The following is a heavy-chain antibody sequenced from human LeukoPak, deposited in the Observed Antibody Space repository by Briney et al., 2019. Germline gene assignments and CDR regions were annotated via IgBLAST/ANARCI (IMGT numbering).Heavy chain of an antibody. Sequence: MTGGSLRLSCAASGFTFSSYSMNWVRQAPGKGLEWVSSISSSSSYIYYADSVKGRFTISRDNAKNSLYLQLNSLRAEDTAVYYCARAFIAAADYYYYYYLDVWGKGTTVTVSS. CDR3: ARAFIAAADYYYYYYLDV. CDR1: GFTFSSYS. CDR2: ISSSSSYI. V-gene: IGHV3-21*01. J-gene: IGHJ6*03. D-gene: IGHD6-13*01.